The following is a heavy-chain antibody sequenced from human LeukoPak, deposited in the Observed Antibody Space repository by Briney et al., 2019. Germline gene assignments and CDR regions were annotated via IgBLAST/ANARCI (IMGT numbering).Heavy chain of an antibody. D-gene: IGHD6-13*01. CDR3: ANSRRRSYYYYGMDV. CDR1: GGSISSGGYY. Sequence: KPSETLSLTCTVSGGSISSGGYYWSWIRQHPGKGLEWIGYIYYSGSTYYNPSLKSRVTISVDTSKNQFSLKLSSVTAADTAVYYCANSRRRSYYYYGMDVWGQGTTVTVSS. CDR2: IYYSGST. V-gene: IGHV4-31*03. J-gene: IGHJ6*02.